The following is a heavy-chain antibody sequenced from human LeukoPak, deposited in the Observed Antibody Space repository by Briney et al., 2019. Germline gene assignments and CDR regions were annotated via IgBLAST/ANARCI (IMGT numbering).Heavy chain of an antibody. V-gene: IGHV1-46*01. CDR3: ARGTFTVDSGYSSSWSNDAFDI. CDR2: INPSGGST. Sequence: ASVKVSCKASGYTFTSYYMHWVRQAPGQELEWMGIINPSGGSTSYAQKFQGRVTMTRDMSTSTVYMELSSLRSEDTAVYYCARGTFTVDSGYSSSWSNDAFDIWGQGTMVTVSS. CDR1: GYTFTSYY. J-gene: IGHJ3*02. D-gene: IGHD6-13*01.